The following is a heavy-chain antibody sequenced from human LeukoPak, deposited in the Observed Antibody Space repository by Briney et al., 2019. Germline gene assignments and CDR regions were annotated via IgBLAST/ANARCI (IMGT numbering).Heavy chain of an antibody. D-gene: IGHD6-13*01. V-gene: IGHV3-53*01. CDR1: GFTFSSYS. CDR3: ARDSSSWYGGYYYYYMDV. Sequence: GGSLRLSCAASGFTFSSYSMNWVRQAPGKGLEWVSVIYSGGSTYYADSVKGRFTISRDNSKNTLYLQMNSLRAEDTAVYYCARDSSSWYGGYYYYYMDVWGKGTTVTVSS. J-gene: IGHJ6*03. CDR2: IYSGGST.